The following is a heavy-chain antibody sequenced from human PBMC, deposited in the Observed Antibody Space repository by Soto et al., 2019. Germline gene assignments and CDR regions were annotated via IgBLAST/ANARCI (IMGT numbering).Heavy chain of an antibody. V-gene: IGHV4-30-4*01. D-gene: IGHD2-15*01. J-gene: IGHJ6*02. CDR1: GGSISSGDYY. CDR3: AREDVVVVAAGGFGMDV. Sequence: SETLSLTCTVSGGSISSGDYYWSWIRQPPGKGLEWIGYIYYSGSTYYNPSLKSRVTISVDTSKNQFSLKLSSVTAADTAVYYCAREDVVVVAAGGFGMDVWGQGTTVTVS. CDR2: IYYSGST.